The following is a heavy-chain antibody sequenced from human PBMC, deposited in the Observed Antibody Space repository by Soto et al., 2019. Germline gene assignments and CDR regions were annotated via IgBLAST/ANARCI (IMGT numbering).Heavy chain of an antibody. CDR1: GGSIIGGDDC. CDR3: ARVSGIYYYGMDV. Sequence: SETLCHTCTFSGGSIIGGDDCWSWIRKPPGKGLEWIGYIYYSGSTNYNPSLKSRVTISVDTSKNQFSLKLSSVTAADTAVYYCARVSGIYYYGMDVWGQGTTVTVSS. CDR2: IYYSGST. V-gene: IGHV4-30-4*01. J-gene: IGHJ6*02. D-gene: IGHD3-10*01.